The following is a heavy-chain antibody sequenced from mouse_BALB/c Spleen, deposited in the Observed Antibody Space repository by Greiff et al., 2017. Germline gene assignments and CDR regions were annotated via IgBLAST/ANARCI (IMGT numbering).Heavy chain of an antibody. CDR3: AREGDYDGTIY. Sequence: DVKLVESGGGLVKLGGSLKLSCAASGFTFSSYYMSWVRQTPEKRLELVAAINSNGGSTYYPDTVKGRFTISRDNAKNILYLQMSSLRSEDTAMYYCAREGDYDGTIYWGQGTSVTVSS. CDR1: GFTFSSYY. CDR2: INSNGGST. V-gene: IGHV5-6-2*01. D-gene: IGHD1-1*01. J-gene: IGHJ4*01.